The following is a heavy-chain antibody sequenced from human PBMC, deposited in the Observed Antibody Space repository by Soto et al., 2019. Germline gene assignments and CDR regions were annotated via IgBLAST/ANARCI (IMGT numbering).Heavy chain of an antibody. CDR1: GYIFTNHW. D-gene: IGHD6-13*01. CDR3: VRAGGSSWRILDY. V-gene: IGHV5-51*01. Sequence: GESLKISCQGYGYIFTNHWIGWVRQMSGRGLEWLGIIWPSDFDTRYSPSFQGQVTSPADKSISTAYLQWSSLKASDTARYYCVRAGGSSWRILDYWGQGTLVTVSS. J-gene: IGHJ4*02. CDR2: IWPSDFDT.